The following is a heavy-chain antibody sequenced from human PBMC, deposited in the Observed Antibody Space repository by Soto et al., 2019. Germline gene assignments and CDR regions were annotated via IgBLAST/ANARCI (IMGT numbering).Heavy chain of an antibody. CDR2: IYYSGST. Sequence: LSLTCTVSGGSISSGDYYWSWIRQPPGKGLEWIGYIYYSGSTYYNPSLKSRVTISVDTSKNQFSLKLSSVTAADTAVYYCARGKCSGGSCYSEIYYYYGMDVWGQGTTVTVSS. CDR3: ARGKCSGGSCYSEIYYYYGMDV. J-gene: IGHJ6*02. CDR1: GGSISSGDYY. D-gene: IGHD2-15*01. V-gene: IGHV4-30-4*01.